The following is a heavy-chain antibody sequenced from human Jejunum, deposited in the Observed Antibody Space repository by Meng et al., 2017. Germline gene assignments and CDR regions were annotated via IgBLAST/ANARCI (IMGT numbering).Heavy chain of an antibody. D-gene: IGHD1-26*01. Sequence: QVQRLQSGAEVKKPGASVKLSCKASGYTVINNAFHWVRQAPGQRLEWVGWINAGIGDKKYTQNLQGRVTITSVTSANTTYMELRSLKSEDTATYYCARDRGATYSFDYWGQGTLVTVSS. CDR3: ARDRGATYSFDY. V-gene: IGHV1-3*01. CDR1: GYTVINNA. J-gene: IGHJ4*02. CDR2: INAGIGDK.